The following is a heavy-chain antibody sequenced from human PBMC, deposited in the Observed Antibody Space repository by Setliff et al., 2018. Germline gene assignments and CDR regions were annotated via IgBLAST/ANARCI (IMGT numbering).Heavy chain of an antibody. CDR2: IYIGVSA. D-gene: IGHD6-19*01. V-gene: IGHV4-4*07. Sequence: PSETLSLTCTVSGGSISSYYWSWIRQPAGKGLEWIGHIYIGVSANYNPSLKSRVTMSXXXXXXXXXXXXXXXXXAXMXVYYCAREQWLDPPGYYYMDVWAKGTTVTVS. J-gene: IGHJ6*03. CDR3: AREQWLDPPGYYYMDV. CDR1: GGSISSYY.